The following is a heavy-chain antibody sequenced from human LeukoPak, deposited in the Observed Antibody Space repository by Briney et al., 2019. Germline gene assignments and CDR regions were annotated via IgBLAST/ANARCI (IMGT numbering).Heavy chain of an antibody. J-gene: IGHJ4*02. CDR2: MNPNSGNT. CDR1: GYTFTSYG. V-gene: IGHV1-8*02. D-gene: IGHD3-22*01. Sequence: ASVKVSCKASGYTFTSYGISWVLQATGQGLEWMGWMNPNSGNTGYAQKFQGRVTVTRNTSISTAYMELSSLRSEDTAVYYCARGLGGYYYDSSGICDYWGQGTLVTVSS. CDR3: ARGLGGYYYDSSGICDY.